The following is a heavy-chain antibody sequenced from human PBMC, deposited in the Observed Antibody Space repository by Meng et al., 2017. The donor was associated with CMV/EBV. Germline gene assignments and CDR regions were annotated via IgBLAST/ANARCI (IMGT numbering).Heavy chain of an antibody. D-gene: IGHD3-3*01. CDR1: GFTFSNAW. Sequence: GGLLRPSCAASGFTFSNAWMSWVRQAPGKGLEWVGRIKSKTDGGTTDYAAPVKGRFTISRDDSKNTLYLQMNSLKTEDAAVYYCTTSPPYYDFWSGYFLDYWGQGTLVTVSS. J-gene: IGHJ4*02. CDR3: TTSPPYYDFWSGYFLDY. V-gene: IGHV3-15*01. CDR2: IKSKTDGGTT.